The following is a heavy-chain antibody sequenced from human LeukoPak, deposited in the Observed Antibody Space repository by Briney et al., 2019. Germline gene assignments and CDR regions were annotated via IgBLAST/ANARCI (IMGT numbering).Heavy chain of an antibody. D-gene: IGHD3-9*01. V-gene: IGHV4-34*01. J-gene: IGHJ4*02. CDR3: ARRKTLRYFDWLFRSTHVDY. CDR2: INHSGST. CDR1: GESFSDFY. Sequence: SETLSLTCAVYGESFSDFYWSWIRQPPGKGLEWIGEINHSGSTNYNPSLKSRVTISVDTSKNQFSLKLSSVTAADTAVYYCARRKTLRYFDWLFRSTHVDYWGQGTLVTVSS.